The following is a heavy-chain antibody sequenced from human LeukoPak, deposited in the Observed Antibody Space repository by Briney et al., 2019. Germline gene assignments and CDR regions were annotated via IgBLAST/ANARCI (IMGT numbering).Heavy chain of an antibody. Sequence: SETLSLTCAVYGGSITGYYWSWIRQPPGKGLEWVGEIHYTGATSYNPSLKSRATISIDTSKNQVSLKLSSVTAADTAVYYCARGNILSGYCFDFWGQGTMVTVSS. V-gene: IGHV4-34*01. J-gene: IGHJ3*01. CDR2: IHYTGAT. D-gene: IGHD3-9*01. CDR1: GGSITGYY. CDR3: ARGNILSGYCFDF.